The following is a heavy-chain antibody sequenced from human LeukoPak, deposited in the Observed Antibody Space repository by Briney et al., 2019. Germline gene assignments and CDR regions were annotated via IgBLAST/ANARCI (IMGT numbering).Heavy chain of an antibody. CDR3: ARGIGYCSSTSCLNWFDP. V-gene: IGHV4-4*07. CDR1: GGSISSYY. CDR2: IYTSGST. J-gene: IGHJ5*02. D-gene: IGHD2-2*01. Sequence: SETLSLTCTVSGGSISSYYWSWILQPAGKGLEWIGRIYTSGSTNYNPSLKSRVTMSVDTSKNQFSLKLSFVTAADTAVYYCARGIGYCSSTSCLNWFDPWGQGTLVTVSS.